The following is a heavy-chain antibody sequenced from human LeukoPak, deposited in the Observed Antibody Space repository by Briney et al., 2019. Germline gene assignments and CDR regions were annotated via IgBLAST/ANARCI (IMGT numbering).Heavy chain of an antibody. CDR3: ARGVMYGSGSYYNVPTLDY. Sequence: PGGSLRLSCAASGFTFSSYGMHWVRQAPGKGLEWVAVIWYDGSNKYYADSVKGRFTISRDNSKNTLYLQMNSLRAEDTAVYYCARGVMYGSGSYYNVPTLDYWGQGTLVTVSS. CDR2: IWYDGSNK. J-gene: IGHJ4*02. D-gene: IGHD3-10*01. CDR1: GFTFSSYG. V-gene: IGHV3-33*01.